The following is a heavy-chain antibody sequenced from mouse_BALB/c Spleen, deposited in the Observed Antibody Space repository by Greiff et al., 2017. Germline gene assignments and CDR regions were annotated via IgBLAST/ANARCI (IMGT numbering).Heavy chain of an antibody. J-gene: IGHJ3*01. CDR1: GYTFTEYI. V-gene: IGHV1-62-2*01. CDR2: FYPGSGSI. CDR3: ARHEVGVYDGYSWFAY. Sequence: QVQLQQSGAGLVKPGASVKLSCKASGYTFTEYIIHWVKQRSGQGLEWIGWFYPGSGSIKYNEKFKDKATLTADKSSSTVYMELSRLTSEDSAVYFWARHEVGVYDGYSWFAYWGQGTLVTVSA. D-gene: IGHD2-3*01.